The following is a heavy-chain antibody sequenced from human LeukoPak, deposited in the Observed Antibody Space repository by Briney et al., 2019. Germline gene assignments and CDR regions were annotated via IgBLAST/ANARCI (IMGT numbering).Heavy chain of an antibody. CDR3: ARGYRGASFDY. D-gene: IGHD1-26*01. Sequence: SETLSLTCSVSGDSISNFYWSWIRQPAGKGLEWIGRIYTSGSTNYNPSLKSRVTISEDTSKKQFSLKVSSVTAADTAVYYCARGYRGASFDYWGQGTLVTVSS. J-gene: IGHJ4*02. CDR1: GDSISNFY. V-gene: IGHV4-4*07. CDR2: IYTSGST.